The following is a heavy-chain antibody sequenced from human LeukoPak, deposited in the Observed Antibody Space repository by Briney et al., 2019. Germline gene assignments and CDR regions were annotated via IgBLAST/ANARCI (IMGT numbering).Heavy chain of an antibody. CDR1: GFIFSSYS. V-gene: IGHV3-23*01. CDR3: AKAASSSWPSYYYGMDV. CDR2: ITGSGGNT. D-gene: IGHD6-13*01. Sequence: GGSLRLSCAASGFIFSSYSMSWVRQAPGMGLEWVSVITGSGGNTYYADSVKGRFTISKDNSKNTVYLQMSSLRVDDTAVYYCAKAASSSWPSYYYGMDVWGQGTAVTVSS. J-gene: IGHJ6*02.